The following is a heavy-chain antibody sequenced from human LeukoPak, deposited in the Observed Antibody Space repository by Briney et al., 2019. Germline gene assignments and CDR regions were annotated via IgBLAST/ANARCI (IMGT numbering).Heavy chain of an antibody. CDR1: GFSFDNYA. D-gene: IGHD3-3*01. V-gene: IGHV3-23*01. CDR2: IGGSGSDT. Sequence: GGSLRLSCAASGFSFDNYAMSWVRQTPGKGLEWVSAIGGSGSDTSYTDSVKGRFTISRDNSKSTLYLQMNSLRAEDTAVYHCAKTLRDLEWLTGELDVWGQGTAVTVSS. CDR3: AKTLRDLEWLTGELDV. J-gene: IGHJ6*02.